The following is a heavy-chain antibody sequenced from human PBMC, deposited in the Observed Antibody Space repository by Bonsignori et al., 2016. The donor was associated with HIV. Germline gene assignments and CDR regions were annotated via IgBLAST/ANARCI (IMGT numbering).Heavy chain of an antibody. D-gene: IGHD5-12*01. V-gene: IGHV1-2*02. Sequence: WVRQAPGQGLEWMGWINPNSGGTNYAQKFQGRVTMTRDTSISTAYMELSRLRSDDTAVYYCAAGVATIVGDAFDIWGQGDNGHRLL. J-gene: IGHJ3*02. CDR3: AAGVATIVGDAFDI. CDR2: INPNSGGT.